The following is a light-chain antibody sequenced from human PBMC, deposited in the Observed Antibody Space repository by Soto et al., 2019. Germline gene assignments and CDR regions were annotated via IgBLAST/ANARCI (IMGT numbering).Light chain of an antibody. J-gene: IGKJ1*01. CDR3: QQFNNYPRT. V-gene: IGKV3-15*01. CDR1: QSIGSN. CDR2: AAS. Sequence: EIVMTQSPATLSVSPGERATLSCRASQSIGSNLAWYQQKPGQAPRLLMYAASIRASDFPARFSGSGSGTEFTLTISGLQSDDFATYSCQQFNNYPRTFGQGTKVEIK.